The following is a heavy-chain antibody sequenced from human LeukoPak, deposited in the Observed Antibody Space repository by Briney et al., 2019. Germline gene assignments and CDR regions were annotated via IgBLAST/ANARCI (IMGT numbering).Heavy chain of an antibody. CDR2: IYHSGST. V-gene: IGHV4-30-2*01. CDR1: GGSISSGGYS. Sequence: SETLSLTCAVSGGSISSGGYSWSWIRQPPGKGLEWIGYIYHSGSTYYNPSLKSRVTISVDRSKNQFSLRLSSVTAADTAVYYCARDRGSERYPYNWFDPWGQGTLVTVSS. J-gene: IGHJ5*02. D-gene: IGHD6-19*01. CDR3: ARDRGSERYPYNWFDP.